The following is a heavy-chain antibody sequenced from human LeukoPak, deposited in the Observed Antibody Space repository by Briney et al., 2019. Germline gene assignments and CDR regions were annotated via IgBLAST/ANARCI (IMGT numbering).Heavy chain of an antibody. CDR3: ARVEVRIAVAGSYDY. J-gene: IGHJ4*02. CDR1: GFTFSSYA. D-gene: IGHD6-19*01. Sequence: GGSLRLSCAASGFTFSSYAMHWVRQAPGKGLECVAVISYDGSNKYYADSVKGRFTISRDNSKNTLYLQMNSLRAEDTAVYYCARVEVRIAVAGSYDYWGQGTLVTVSS. CDR2: ISYDGSNK. V-gene: IGHV3-30*04.